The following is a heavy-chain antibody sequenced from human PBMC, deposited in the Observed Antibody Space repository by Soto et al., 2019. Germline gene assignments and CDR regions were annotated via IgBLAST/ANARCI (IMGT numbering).Heavy chain of an antibody. CDR2: INHSGST. V-gene: IGHV4-34*01. D-gene: IGHD3-22*01. Sequence: SETLSLTCAVYGGSFSDYYWSWIRQPPGKGLEWIGEINHSGSTNYNPSLKSRVTISVDTSKNQFSLKLRSVTAADTAVYYRARDRAPRGYSSGYYYFLDSWGQGTLVTVSS. CDR1: GGSFSDYY. J-gene: IGHJ4*02. CDR3: ARDRAPRGYSSGYYYFLDS.